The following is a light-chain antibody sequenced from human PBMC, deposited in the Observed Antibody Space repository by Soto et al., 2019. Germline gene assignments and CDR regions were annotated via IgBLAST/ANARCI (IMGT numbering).Light chain of an antibody. Sequence: QSALTQPASVSGSPGQSITISCTGTSSDVGGYNSVSWYRQDPGKAPKLMIYDVTNRPSGVSNRFSGSKSGNTASLTISGLQAEDEADYYCSSFTSDITYVFGNGTRSPS. CDR1: SSDVGGYNS. CDR2: DVT. J-gene: IGLJ1*01. CDR3: SSFTSDITYV. V-gene: IGLV2-14*01.